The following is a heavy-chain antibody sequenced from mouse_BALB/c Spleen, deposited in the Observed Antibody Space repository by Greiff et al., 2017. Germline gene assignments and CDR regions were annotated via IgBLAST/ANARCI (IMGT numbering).Heavy chain of an antibody. CDR2: IDPANGNT. CDR3: GYGLRDY. CDR1: GFNINDTY. Sequence: EVQLQQSGAELVKPGASVKLSCTASGFNINDTYMHWVKQRPEQGLEWIGRIDPANGNTKYDPKFQGKATITADTSSNTAYLQLSSLTSEDTAVCYCGYGLRDYWGQGTTVTVSS. D-gene: IGHD1-1*02. V-gene: IGHV14-3*02. J-gene: IGHJ2*01.